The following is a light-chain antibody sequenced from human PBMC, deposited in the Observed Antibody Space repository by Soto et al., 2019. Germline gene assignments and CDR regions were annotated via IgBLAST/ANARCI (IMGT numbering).Light chain of an antibody. J-gene: IGLJ1*01. V-gene: IGLV1-40*01. CDR2: GSS. CDR1: SSNIGTGYD. CDR3: QSYDNSLSGNYV. Sequence: SVLTQPPSVSGAPGQRVTISCTGSSSNIGTGYDVHWYQQLPGTAPKLLIYGSSNRPSGVPDRFSGSKSATSASLAITGLQAEDEAHYYCQSYDNSLSGNYVFGTGTKVTVL.